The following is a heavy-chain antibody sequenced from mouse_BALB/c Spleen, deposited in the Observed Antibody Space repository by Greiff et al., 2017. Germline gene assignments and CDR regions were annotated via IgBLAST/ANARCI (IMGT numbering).Heavy chain of an antibody. CDR3: ASYYDYGGRMDY. D-gene: IGHD2-4*01. CDR1: GFNIKDTY. CDR2: IDPANGNT. V-gene: IGHV14-3*02. Sequence: VQLKESGAELVKPGASVKLSCTASGFNIKDTYMHWVKQRPEQGLEWIGRIDPANGNTKYDPKFQGKATITADTSSNTAYLQLSSLTSEDTAVYYCASYYDYGGRMDYWGQGTSVTVSS. J-gene: IGHJ4*01.